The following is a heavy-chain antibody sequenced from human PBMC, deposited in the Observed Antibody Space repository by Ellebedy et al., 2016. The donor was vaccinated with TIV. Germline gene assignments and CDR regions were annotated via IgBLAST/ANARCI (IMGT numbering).Heavy chain of an antibody. V-gene: IGHV3-30-3*01. Sequence: GESLKISXAASGFTFSSYAMHWVRQAPGKGLEWVAVISYDGSNKYYADSVKGRFTISRDNSKNTLYLQMNSLRAEDTAVYYCARGRELRYFDWLLLTYGMDGWGQGTTVTVSS. CDR1: GFTFSSYA. J-gene: IGHJ6*02. CDR3: ARGRELRYFDWLLLTYGMDG. CDR2: ISYDGSNK. D-gene: IGHD3-9*01.